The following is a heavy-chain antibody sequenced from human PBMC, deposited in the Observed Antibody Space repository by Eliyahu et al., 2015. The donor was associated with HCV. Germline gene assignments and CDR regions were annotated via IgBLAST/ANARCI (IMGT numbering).Heavy chain of an antibody. V-gene: IGHV3-21*01. CDR3: ATTVVEFSQDF. D-gene: IGHD3-10*01. CDR2: ISSSGTYI. Sequence: EVQVVESGGGLVKPGGSLRLSXAASGFPFRTYSMNWVRQAPGKGLEWVSSISSSGTYIYYADSVKGRFTISRDNAKNSLYLQMNSLRAEDTAVYYCATTVVEFSQDFWGQGTLVTVAS. J-gene: IGHJ4*02. CDR1: GFPFRTYS.